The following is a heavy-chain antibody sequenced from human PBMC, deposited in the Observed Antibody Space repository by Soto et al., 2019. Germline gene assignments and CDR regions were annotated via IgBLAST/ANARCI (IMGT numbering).Heavy chain of an antibody. Sequence: PXGSLRLSCAASGFTFSNAWMSWVRQAPGKGLEWVGRIKSKTDGGTTDYAAPVEGRFTISRDDSKNTLYLQMNSLKTEETAVYYCTTESPIVVVPAAREGYYYGMDVWGQGTTVTVSS. CDR3: TTESPIVVVPAAREGYYYGMDV. CDR2: IKSKTDGGTT. D-gene: IGHD2-2*01. J-gene: IGHJ6*02. V-gene: IGHV3-15*01. CDR1: GFTFSNAW.